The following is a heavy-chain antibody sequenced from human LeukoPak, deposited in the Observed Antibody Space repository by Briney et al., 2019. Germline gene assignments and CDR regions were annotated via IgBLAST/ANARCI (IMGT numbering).Heavy chain of an antibody. CDR1: GFIFNYYA. CDR3: ARDRAYSSGWYIGDRDGFDI. D-gene: IGHD6-19*01. J-gene: IGHJ3*02. Sequence: PGGSLRLSCAASGFIFNYYAMNWVRQAPGKGPEWVGRIKSKTDGGTTDYAAPVKGRFTISRDNAKDSLYLEMNSLRAEDTAVYYCARDRAYSSGWYIGDRDGFDIWGQGTMVTVSS. V-gene: IGHV3-15*01. CDR2: IKSKTDGGTT.